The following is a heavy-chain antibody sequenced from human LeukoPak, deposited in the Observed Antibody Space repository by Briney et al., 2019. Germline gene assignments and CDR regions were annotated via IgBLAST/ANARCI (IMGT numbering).Heavy chain of an antibody. J-gene: IGHJ6*02. CDR3: ARESGYSYGYGPDYYYYGMDV. CDR2: IYYSGST. CDR1: GGSISSYY. V-gene: IGHV4-59*01. Sequence: SETLSLTCTVSGGSISSYYWSWIRQPPGKGLEWIGYIYYSGSTNYNPSLKSRVTISVDTSKNQFSLKLSSVSAADTAVYYCARESGYSYGYGPDYYYYGMDVWGQGTTVTVSS. D-gene: IGHD5-18*01.